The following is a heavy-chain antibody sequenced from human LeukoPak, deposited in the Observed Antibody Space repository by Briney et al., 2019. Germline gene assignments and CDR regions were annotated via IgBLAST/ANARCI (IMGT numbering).Heavy chain of an antibody. CDR2: INHSGST. D-gene: IGHD6-13*01. Sequence: SETLSLTCAVYGGSFSGYYWSWIRQPPGKGLEWIGEINHSGSTNYNPSLKSRVTISVETSKNQFSLKLSSVTAADTAVYYCARRSYSSSWYEGGFDYWGQGTLVTVSS. V-gene: IGHV4-34*01. J-gene: IGHJ4*02. CDR3: ARRSYSSSWYEGGFDY. CDR1: GGSFSGYY.